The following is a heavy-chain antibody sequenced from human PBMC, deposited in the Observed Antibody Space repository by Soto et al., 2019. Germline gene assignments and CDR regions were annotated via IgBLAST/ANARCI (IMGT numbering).Heavy chain of an antibody. D-gene: IGHD3-9*01. CDR3: ARDLLRYFDWSVDY. J-gene: IGHJ4*02. Sequence: EVQLVESGGGLVKPGGSLRLSCAASGFTFSSYSMNWVRQAPGKGLEWVSSISSSSSYIYYADSVKGRFTISRDNAKNSLYLQMNSLRAEDTAVYYCARDLLRYFDWSVDYWGQGTQVTVSS. CDR2: ISSSSSYI. CDR1: GFTFSSYS. V-gene: IGHV3-21*01.